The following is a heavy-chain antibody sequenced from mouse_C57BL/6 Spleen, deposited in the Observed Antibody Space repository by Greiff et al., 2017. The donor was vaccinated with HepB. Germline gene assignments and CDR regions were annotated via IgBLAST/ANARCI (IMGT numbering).Heavy chain of an antibody. Sequence: DVQLVESGGGLVKPGGSLKLSCAASGFTFSSYAMSWVRQTPEKRLEWVATISDGGSYTYYPDNVKGRFTISRDNAKNNLYLQMSHLKSEDTAMYYCAKLRGYFDVWGTGTTVTVSS. D-gene: IGHD1-1*01. CDR3: AKLRGYFDV. V-gene: IGHV5-4*01. CDR1: GFTFSSYA. CDR2: ISDGGSYT. J-gene: IGHJ1*03.